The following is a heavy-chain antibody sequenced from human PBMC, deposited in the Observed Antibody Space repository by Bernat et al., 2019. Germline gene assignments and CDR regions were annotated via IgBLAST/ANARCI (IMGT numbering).Heavy chain of an antibody. CDR1: GFTVSSNY. CDR2: IYSDGST. V-gene: IGHV3-66*04. D-gene: IGHD3-3*01. Sequence: EVQLVESGGGVVKPGGSLRLSCAASGFTVSSNYMSWVRQAPGKGLEWVSTIYSDGSTYYADSVKGRFVSSRDNSKNTLFLHMSSLRADDMALYYCARQDDFWSGFVVWGQGTLVTVSS. CDR3: ARQDDFWSGFVV. J-gene: IGHJ5*02.